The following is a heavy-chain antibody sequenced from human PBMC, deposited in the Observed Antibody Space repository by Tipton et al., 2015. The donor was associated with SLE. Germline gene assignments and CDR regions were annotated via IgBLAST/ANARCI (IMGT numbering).Heavy chain of an antibody. D-gene: IGHD5-18*01. CDR2: INHSGST. J-gene: IGHJ4*02. CDR1: GGSFSGYY. V-gene: IGHV4-34*01. CDR3: PLFVDTAMVKGSLADY. Sequence: TLSLTCAVYGGSFSGYYWSWIRQPPGKGLEWIGDINHSGSTNYNPSLKARVTLSADTSKNQVSLRLTSVTAADTAVYYCPLFVDTAMVKGSLADYWGQGTLVTVSS.